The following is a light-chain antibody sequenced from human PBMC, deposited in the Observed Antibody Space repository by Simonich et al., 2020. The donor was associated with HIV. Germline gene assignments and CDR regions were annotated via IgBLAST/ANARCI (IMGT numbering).Light chain of an antibody. Sequence: DIVMTHYPLSLPVTPGQPASISCRSSESLVHSYGNTYLNWFQQKPGQSPRSLIYKVSNRDSGVPDRFSGSGSGTDFTLKISRVEAEDVGVYYCMQGTYWPILTFGPGTKVDIK. CDR2: KVS. CDR1: ESLVHSYGNTY. J-gene: IGKJ3*01. CDR3: MQGTYWPILT. V-gene: IGKV2-30*02.